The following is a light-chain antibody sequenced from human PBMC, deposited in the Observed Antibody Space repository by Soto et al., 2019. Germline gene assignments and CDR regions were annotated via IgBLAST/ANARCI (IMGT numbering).Light chain of an antibody. CDR3: QHYSNWPPWT. V-gene: IGKV3-20*01. J-gene: IGKJ1*01. CDR1: QSVSSSY. Sequence: EIVLTQSPGTLSLSPGERSTLSCMSIQSVSSSYLAWYQQKPGQAPRLLIYGASTRATGIPARFSGSGSGTEFTLTISRLEPEDFAVYYCQHYSNWPPWTFGQGTKVDIK. CDR2: GAS.